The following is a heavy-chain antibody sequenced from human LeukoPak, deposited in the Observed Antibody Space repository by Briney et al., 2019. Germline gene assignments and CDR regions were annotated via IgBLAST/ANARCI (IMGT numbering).Heavy chain of an antibody. CDR1: GGSFSDYY. CDR2: INHSGST. CDR3: VTGSQYYFDY. V-gene: IGHV4-34*01. J-gene: IGHJ4*02. Sequence: SETLSLTCAVYGGSFSDYYWNWIRQPPGKGLEWIGEINHSGSTSHNPSLKSRVTISVDTSKNQFSLKLSSVTAADTAVYYCVTGSQYYFDYWGQGTLVTVSS.